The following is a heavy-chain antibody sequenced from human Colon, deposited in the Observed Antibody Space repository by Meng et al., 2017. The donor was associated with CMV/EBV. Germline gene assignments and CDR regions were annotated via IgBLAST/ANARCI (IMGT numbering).Heavy chain of an antibody. CDR3: ARDSWTSGWYTAY. J-gene: IGHJ4*02. CDR1: GFSFSDSY. V-gene: IGHV3-11*01. D-gene: IGHD6-19*01. CDR2: ISGHGATL. Sequence: GGSLSLSCAASGFSFSDSYMSWIRQAPGKGLEWVASISGHGATLNYADSVRGRFTISRDNAKNALYLQMNSLRAGDTALYYCARDSWTSGWYTAYWGQGTLVTVSS.